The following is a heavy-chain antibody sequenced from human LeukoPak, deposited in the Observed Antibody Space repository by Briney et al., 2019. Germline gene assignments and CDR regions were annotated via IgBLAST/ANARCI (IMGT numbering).Heavy chain of an antibody. CDR2: IIPILGIA. Sequence: ASVKVSCKASGGTFSSYTISWVRQAPGQGLEWMGRIIPILGIANYAQKFQGRVTITADKSTSTAYMELSSLRSEDTAVYYCALIAVAGTGPFDYWGQGTLVTVSS. J-gene: IGHJ4*02. V-gene: IGHV1-69*02. CDR3: ALIAVAGTGPFDY. CDR1: GGTFSSYT. D-gene: IGHD6-19*01.